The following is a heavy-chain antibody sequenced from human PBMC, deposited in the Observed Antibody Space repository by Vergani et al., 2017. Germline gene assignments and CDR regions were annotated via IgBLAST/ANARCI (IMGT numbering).Heavy chain of an antibody. J-gene: IGHJ6*03. V-gene: IGHV3-30*03. Sequence: QVQLQESGPGLVKPSETLSLTCTVSGGSISSYYWSWVRQAPGKGLEWVAVISYDGSNKYYADSVKGRFTISRDNSKNTLYLQMNSLRAEDTAVYYCARGTYYYDYRDVWGKGTTVTVSS. CDR2: ISYDGSNK. CDR3: ARGTYYYDYRDV. CDR1: GGSISSYY.